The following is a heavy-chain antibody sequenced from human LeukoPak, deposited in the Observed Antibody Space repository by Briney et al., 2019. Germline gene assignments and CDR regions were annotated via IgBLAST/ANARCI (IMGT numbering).Heavy chain of an antibody. J-gene: IGHJ5*02. CDR3: AKDLGSGSYSLRWFDP. D-gene: IGHD1-26*01. Sequence: GGPLRLSCAASGFTFSSYAMSWVRQAPGKGLEWVSAISGSGGSTYYADSVKGRFTISRDNSKNTLYLQMNSLRAEDTAVYYCAKDLGSGSYSLRWFDPWGQGTLVTVSS. CDR2: ISGSGGST. V-gene: IGHV3-23*01. CDR1: GFTFSSYA.